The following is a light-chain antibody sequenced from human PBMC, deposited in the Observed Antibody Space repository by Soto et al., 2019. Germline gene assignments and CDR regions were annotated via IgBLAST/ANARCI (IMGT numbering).Light chain of an antibody. Sequence: EIVLTQSPGTLSLSPGERATLSCRASQSVRSTSLAWYQQKPAQAPRLLIYGASSRATGVPDRFSGSGSGTDFTLTIRRLEPEDFAVYYCQQYGSSPWTFGQGTKVDIK. J-gene: IGKJ1*01. CDR1: QSVRSTS. CDR2: GAS. V-gene: IGKV3-20*01. CDR3: QQYGSSPWT.